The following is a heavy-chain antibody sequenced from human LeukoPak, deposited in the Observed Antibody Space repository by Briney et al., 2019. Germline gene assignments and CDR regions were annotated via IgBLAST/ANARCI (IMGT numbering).Heavy chain of an antibody. D-gene: IGHD3-10*01. CDR2: FIPILGIA. J-gene: IGHJ6*02. V-gene: IGHV1-69*04. CDR1: GGTFSSYA. CDR3: ARDSDSHLWFGSQDDEIIYYYYGMDV. Sequence: SVKVSCKASGGTFSSYAISWVRQAPGQGLEWMGRFIPILGIANYAQKFQGRVTITADKSTSTAYMELSSLRSEDTAVYYCARDSDSHLWFGSQDDEIIYYYYGMDVWGQGTTVTVSS.